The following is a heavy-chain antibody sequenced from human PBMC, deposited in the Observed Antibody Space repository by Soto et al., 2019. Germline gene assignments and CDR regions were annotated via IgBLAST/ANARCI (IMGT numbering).Heavy chain of an antibody. CDR3: ARAGVGYSSSHAKTRKNNWFDP. CDR2: INHSGST. V-gene: IGHV4-39*07. CDR1: GGSISSGGYY. D-gene: IGHD6-13*01. J-gene: IGHJ5*02. Sequence: SETLSLTCTVSGGSISSGGYYWSWIRQPPGKGLEWIGEINHSGSTNYNPSLKSRVTISVDTSKNQFSLKLSSVTAADTAVYYCARAGVGYSSSHAKTRKNNWFDPWGQGTLVTVSS.